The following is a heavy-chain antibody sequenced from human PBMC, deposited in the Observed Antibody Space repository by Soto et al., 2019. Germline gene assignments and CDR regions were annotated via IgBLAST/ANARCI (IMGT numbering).Heavy chain of an antibody. V-gene: IGHV3-49*03. Sequence: GGSLRLSCTASGFTFGDYAMSWFRQAPGKGLEWVGFIRSKAYGGTTEYAASVKGRFTISRDDSKSIAYLQMNSLKTEDTAVYYCTSYDFWSGYYAYYYYYMDVWGKGTTVTVSS. CDR1: GFTFGDYA. J-gene: IGHJ6*03. D-gene: IGHD3-3*01. CDR2: IRSKAYGGTT. CDR3: TSYDFWSGYYAYYYYYMDV.